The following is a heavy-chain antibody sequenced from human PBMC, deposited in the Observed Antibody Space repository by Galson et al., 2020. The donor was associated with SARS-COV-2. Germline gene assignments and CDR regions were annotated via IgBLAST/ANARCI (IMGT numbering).Heavy chain of an antibody. CDR2: MYHSGSA. Sequence: ASETLSLTCTVSGYSISSGYYWGWIRQPPGKGLECIGSMYHSGSAYYNPSLKSRVTMSVDTSKNQFSLKLSSMTAADTAVYYCARVPYSSGWGYFDYWGQGTLVTVSS. J-gene: IGHJ4*02. V-gene: IGHV4-38-2*02. D-gene: IGHD6-19*01. CDR1: GYSISSGYY. CDR3: ARVPYSSGWGYFDY.